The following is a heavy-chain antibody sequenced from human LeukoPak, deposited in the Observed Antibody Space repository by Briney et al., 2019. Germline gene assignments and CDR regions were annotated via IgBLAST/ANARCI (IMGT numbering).Heavy chain of an antibody. CDR1: GFTFSSYS. Sequence: GGSLRLSCAASGFTFSSYSMNWVRQAPGRGLEWVSSISSSSSYIYYADSVKGRFTISRDNAKNSLYLQMNSLRAEDTAVYYCARVGNKGGDYWGQGTLVTVSS. D-gene: IGHD2-15*01. CDR3: ARVGNKGGDY. CDR2: ISSSSSYI. J-gene: IGHJ4*02. V-gene: IGHV3-21*01.